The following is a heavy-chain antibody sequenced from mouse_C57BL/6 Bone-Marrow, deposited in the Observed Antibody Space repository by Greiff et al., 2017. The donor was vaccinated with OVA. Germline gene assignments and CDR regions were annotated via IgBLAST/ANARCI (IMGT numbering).Heavy chain of an antibody. CDR2: IYPGDGDT. Sequence: VQLQESGPELVKPGASVKISCKASGYAFSSSWMNWVKQRPGKGLEWIGRIYPGDGDTNYNGKFKGKATLTADKSSSTAYMQLSSLTSEDSAVYFCAKRGGRDYWGQGTTLTVSS. D-gene: IGHD1-1*02. V-gene: IGHV1-82*01. J-gene: IGHJ2*01. CDR3: AKRGGRDY. CDR1: GYAFSSSW.